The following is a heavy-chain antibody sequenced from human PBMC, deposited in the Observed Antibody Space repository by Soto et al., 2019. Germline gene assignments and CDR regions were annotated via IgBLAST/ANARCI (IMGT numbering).Heavy chain of an antibody. V-gene: IGHV2-5*04. J-gene: IGHJ3*01. D-gene: IGHD2-15*01. CDR2: IYWDDAE. CDR3: VRKKNYCSGGTCYNDSFDF. Sequence: QITLKESGPTLVKPTQTLTLTCTFSGFSLSTSGVGVGWIRQPPGKALEWLALIYWDDAERYRASLKSRLTITKDTSKNQVVLTMTNMYPVDTGTYYCVRKKNYCSGGTCYNDSFDFWGQGTMVTVSS. CDR1: GFSLSTSGVG.